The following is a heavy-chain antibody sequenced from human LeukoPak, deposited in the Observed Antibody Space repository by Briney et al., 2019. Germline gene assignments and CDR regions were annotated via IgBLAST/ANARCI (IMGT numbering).Heavy chain of an antibody. J-gene: IGHJ4*02. D-gene: IGHD5-18*01. CDR3: ARGSDTAMVLTYYFDY. Sequence: SETLSLTCTVSGGSISSYYWSWIRQPPGKGLEWIGYINYSGSTNYNPSLKSRVTISVDTSKNQFSLKLSSVTAADTAVYYCARGSDTAMVLTYYFDYWGQGTLVTVSS. CDR2: INYSGST. CDR1: GGSISSYY. V-gene: IGHV4-59*12.